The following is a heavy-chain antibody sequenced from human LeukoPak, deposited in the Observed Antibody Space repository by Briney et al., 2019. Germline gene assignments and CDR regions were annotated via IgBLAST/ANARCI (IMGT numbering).Heavy chain of an antibody. V-gene: IGHV1-3*01. Sequence: ASVKVSCKASGYTFTSYAMHWVRQAPGQRLEWMGWINAGNGNTKYSQKFQGRVTITRDTSASTAYMELSSLRSEDTAVYYCARSGYTYGTDYYYYYMDVWGKGTTVTVSS. J-gene: IGHJ6*03. D-gene: IGHD5-18*01. CDR3: ARSGYTYGTDYYYYYMDV. CDR2: INAGNGNT. CDR1: GYTFTSYA.